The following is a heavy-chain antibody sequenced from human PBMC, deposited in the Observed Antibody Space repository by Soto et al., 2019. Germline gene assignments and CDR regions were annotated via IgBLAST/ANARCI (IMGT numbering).Heavy chain of an antibody. Sequence: PSAPRSQACSVAGGFISRSSYYWGWIRQPPGKGLEWIGSIYYSGSTYYNPALKPRVTNSADTSKNRFSLKLNSVTASDTAVYYCASLDHYDISGIMGRDYWGRGTRVTVSS. CDR2: IYYSGST. CDR3: ASLDHYDISGIMGRDY. V-gene: IGHV4-39*01. CDR1: GGFISRSSYY. J-gene: IGHJ4*02. D-gene: IGHD3-22*01.